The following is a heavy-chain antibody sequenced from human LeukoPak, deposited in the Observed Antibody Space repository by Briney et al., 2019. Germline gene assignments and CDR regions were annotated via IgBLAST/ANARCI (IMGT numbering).Heavy chain of an antibody. J-gene: IGHJ4*02. CDR1: GYTFTSYA. D-gene: IGHD2-15*01. CDR2: INAGNGNT. CDR3: ARGRRGYCSGGSCSFDY. Sequence: GASVTVSCKASGYTFTSYAMHWVRQAPGQRLEWMGWINAGNGNTKYSQKFQGRVTITRDTSASTAYMELSSLRSEDTAVYYCARGRRGYCSGGSCSFDYWGQGTLVTVSS. V-gene: IGHV1-3*01.